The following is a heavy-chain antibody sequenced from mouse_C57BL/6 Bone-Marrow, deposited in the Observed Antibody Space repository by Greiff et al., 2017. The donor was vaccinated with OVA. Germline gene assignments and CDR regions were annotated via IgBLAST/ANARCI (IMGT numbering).Heavy chain of an antibody. CDR3: ARRRGLLSMDY. Sequence: LQESGAELVRPGTSVKISCKASGYTFTNYWIGWAKQRPGHGLEWIGDIYPGGGYTNYNEKFKGKATLTADKSSSTAYMQFSSLTSEDSAIYYCARRRGLLSMDYWGQGTSVTVSS. D-gene: IGHD2-3*01. V-gene: IGHV1-63*01. CDR2: IYPGGGYT. CDR1: GYTFTNYW. J-gene: IGHJ4*01.